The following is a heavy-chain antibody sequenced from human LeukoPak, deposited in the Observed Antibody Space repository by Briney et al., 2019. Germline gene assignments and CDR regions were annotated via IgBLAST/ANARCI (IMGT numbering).Heavy chain of an antibody. Sequence: SETLSLTCTVSGGSISSGSYYWSWIRQPAGKGLEWIGRIYTSGSTNYNPCLKSRVTISVDWSKNHFSLKLSSVTAADTALYYCARGRNTMVRGAIGAETRYYYSYYMDVWGKGTTVTVSS. V-gene: IGHV4-61*02. CDR2: IYTSGST. J-gene: IGHJ6*03. CDR3: ARGRNTMVRGAIGAETRYYYSYYMDV. CDR1: GGSISSGSYY. D-gene: IGHD3-10*01.